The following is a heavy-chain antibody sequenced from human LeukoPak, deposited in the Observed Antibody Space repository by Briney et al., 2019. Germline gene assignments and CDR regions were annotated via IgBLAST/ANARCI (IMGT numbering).Heavy chain of an antibody. J-gene: IGHJ4*02. Sequence: GGPLRLSCAASGFTFSSYAMSWVRQAPGKGLEWVSAISGSGGSTYYADSVKGRFTISRDNSKNTLYLQMNSLRAEDTAVYYCAKTCSSTSCYFDWGQGTLVIVSS. D-gene: IGHD2-2*01. CDR1: GFTFSSYA. CDR3: AKTCSSTSCYFD. CDR2: ISGSGGST. V-gene: IGHV3-23*01.